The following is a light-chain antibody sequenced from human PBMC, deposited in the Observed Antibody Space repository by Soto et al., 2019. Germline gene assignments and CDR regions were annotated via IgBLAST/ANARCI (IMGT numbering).Light chain of an antibody. V-gene: IGKV3-20*01. Sequence: EIVLTQSTGTLSLSPGERATLSCRSSQSVSRSYLAWYQQKPGQAPRLLIYDVSSRATGIPDRFSGSGSGTDFTLTICRLELEDFAVYYCQQYGSTPTFGQGTKVEIK. CDR1: QSVSRSY. CDR3: QQYGSTPT. CDR2: DVS. J-gene: IGKJ1*01.